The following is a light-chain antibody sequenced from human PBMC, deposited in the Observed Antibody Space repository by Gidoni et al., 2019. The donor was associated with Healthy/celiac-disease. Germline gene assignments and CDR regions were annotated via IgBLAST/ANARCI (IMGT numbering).Light chain of an antibody. Sequence: QSALTQPASVSVSPGQAITISCTETSSDDGGYNYVSWYQQHPGKAPKLLIYDVTNRPSGVSNRFSGSKSGNTASLTISGLQAEDEADYYCSSYTSSSTLVFGGGTKLTVL. CDR1: SSDDGGYNY. CDR2: DVT. J-gene: IGLJ2*01. V-gene: IGLV2-14*01. CDR3: SSYTSSSTLV.